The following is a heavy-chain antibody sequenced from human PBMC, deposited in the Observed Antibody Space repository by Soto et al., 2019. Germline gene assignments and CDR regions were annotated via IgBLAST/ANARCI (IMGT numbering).Heavy chain of an antibody. D-gene: IGHD3-10*01. CDR2: INPNSGGT. CDR3: ARVAITLVRGVSFYYYYGMDV. CDR1: GYTFTSYY. V-gene: IGHV1-46*01. Sequence: ASVKVSCKASGYTFTSYYMHWVRQAPGQGLEWMGMINPNSGGTSYAQKFQGRVTMTRDTSTSTAYMELRSLRSEDTAVYYCARVAITLVRGVSFYYYYGMDVWGQGTTVTVSS. J-gene: IGHJ6*02.